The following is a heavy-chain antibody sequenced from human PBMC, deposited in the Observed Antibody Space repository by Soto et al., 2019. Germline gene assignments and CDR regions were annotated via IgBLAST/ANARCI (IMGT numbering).Heavy chain of an antibody. D-gene: IGHD6-19*01. V-gene: IGHV3-21*01. CDR2: ISSSSSYI. J-gene: IGHJ4*02. Sequence: PGGSLRLSCAASGFTFSSYSMNWVRQAPGKGLEWVSSISSSSSYIYYADSVKGRFTISRDNAKNSLYLQMNSLRAEDTAVYYCSPGSYSSGWYFGYWGQGTLVTVSS. CDR1: GFTFSSYS. CDR3: SPGSYSSGWYFGY.